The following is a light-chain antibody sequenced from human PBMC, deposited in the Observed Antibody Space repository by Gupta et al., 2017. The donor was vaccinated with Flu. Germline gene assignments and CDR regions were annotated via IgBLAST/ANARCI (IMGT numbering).Light chain of an antibody. CDR1: QSITNY. J-gene: IGKJ2*01. CDR3: QQTYRNHPMYT. CDR2: AAS. V-gene: IGKV1-39*01. Sequence: DIQMTQSPSSLSASVGDRVTITCRASQSITNYLSWYQKKPGKAPKRLIYAASSWQRGGPSRCSGSGVGTDLNLTISSRQPEDFEAYYCQQTYRNHPMYTFGRGTKLEIK.